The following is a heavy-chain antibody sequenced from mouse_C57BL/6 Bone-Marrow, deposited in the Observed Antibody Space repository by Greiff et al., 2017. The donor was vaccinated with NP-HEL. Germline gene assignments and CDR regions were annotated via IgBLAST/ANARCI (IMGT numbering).Heavy chain of an antibody. D-gene: IGHD1-1*01. J-gene: IGHJ2*01. V-gene: IGHV1-9*01. CDR2: ILPGSGST. CDR3: AIRVTTVVAGGYYFDY. CDR1: GYTFTGYW. Sequence: VQLQQSGAELMKPGASVKLSCKATGYTFTGYWIEWVKQRPGHGLEWIGEILPGSGSTNYNEKFKGKATFTADTSSNTAYMQLSSLTTEDSAIYYCAIRVTTVVAGGYYFDYWGQGTTLTVSS.